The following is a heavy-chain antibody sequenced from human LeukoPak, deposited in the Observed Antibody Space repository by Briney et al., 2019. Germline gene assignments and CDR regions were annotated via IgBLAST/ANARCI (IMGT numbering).Heavy chain of an antibody. CDR3: AKNRATGMAFYDH. D-gene: IGHD5-18*01. CDR2: ISDNRVYV. CDR1: GFTFSNNP. V-gene: IGHV3-23*02. Sequence: GGSLRLSCVASGFTFSNNPMTWVRRAPGKGLEWVSAISDNRVYVFYGDSVKGRFTTSRDNSRNTLYLQMNNLRAEDTALYYCAKNRATGMAFYDHWGQGTQVTVSS. J-gene: IGHJ4*02.